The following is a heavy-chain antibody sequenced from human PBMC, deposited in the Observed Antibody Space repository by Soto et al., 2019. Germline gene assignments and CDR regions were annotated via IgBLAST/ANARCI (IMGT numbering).Heavy chain of an antibody. CDR2: INHSGST. J-gene: IGHJ4*02. D-gene: IGHD3-9*01. V-gene: IGHV4-34*01. CDR3: AHKGPEDWPLDY. Sequence: QPPGTGLEWIGEINHSGSTNYNPSLKSRVTITKDTSKNQVVLTMTNMDPMDTGTYYCAHKGPEDWPLDYWGQGTLVTVSS.